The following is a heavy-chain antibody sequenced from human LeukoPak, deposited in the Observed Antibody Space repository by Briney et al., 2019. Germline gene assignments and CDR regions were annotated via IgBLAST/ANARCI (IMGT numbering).Heavy chain of an antibody. CDR1: GGTFSSYA. Sequence: SVKVSCKASGGTFSSYAISWVRQAPGQGLEWMGGIIPIFGTANYAQKFQGRVTMTRDTSTSTVYMELSSLRSEDTAVYYCARDPLPPYYDSSGYWDYWGQGTLVTVSS. D-gene: IGHD3-22*01. J-gene: IGHJ4*02. CDR2: IIPIFGTA. V-gene: IGHV1-69*05. CDR3: ARDPLPPYYDSSGYWDY.